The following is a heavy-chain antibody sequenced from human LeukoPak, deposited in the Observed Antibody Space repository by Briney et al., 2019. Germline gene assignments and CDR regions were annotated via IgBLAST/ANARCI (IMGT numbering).Heavy chain of an antibody. D-gene: IGHD1-26*01. Sequence: GASVKVSCKVSGYTLTELSMHWVRQAPGKGLEWMGSFDPEDAETIYAQKFQGRVTMTEDTSTDTAYMELSSLRSDDTAVYYCATGGSLIVGETGSDYWGQGTLVTVSS. J-gene: IGHJ4*02. CDR1: GYTLTELS. V-gene: IGHV1-24*01. CDR2: FDPEDAET. CDR3: ATGGSLIVGETGSDY.